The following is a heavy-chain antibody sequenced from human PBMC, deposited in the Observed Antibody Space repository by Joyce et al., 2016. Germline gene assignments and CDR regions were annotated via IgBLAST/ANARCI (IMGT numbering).Heavy chain of an antibody. CDR1: GFTVGSYA. CDR2: VSFDGRNK. V-gene: IGHV3-30*04. CDR3: ARDSSPSWRLHLYFDY. Sequence: QVHLVESGGGVVQPGPSLRLSCAASGFTVGSYAMDWGRKAPGKGREWLELVSFDGRNKDYADSLKGRFNVSKDISRNTLYLQMNSRRAEDTSIFYCARDSSPSWRLHLYFDYWGQGTLVTVSS. J-gene: IGHJ4*02. D-gene: IGHD5-12*01.